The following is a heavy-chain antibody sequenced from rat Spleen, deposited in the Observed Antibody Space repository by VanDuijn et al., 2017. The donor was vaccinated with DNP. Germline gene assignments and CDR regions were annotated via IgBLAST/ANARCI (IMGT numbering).Heavy chain of an antibody. CDR1: GFTFSDYN. CDR3: TTLVNY. J-gene: IGHJ2*01. Sequence: EVQLVESGGGLVQSGRSLKVSCAASGFTFSDYNMAWVRQAPKKGLEWVATITYDGSRTYFRDSVKGRFTISRDNAKSTLYLQMDSLRSEDTATYYCTTLVNYWGQGVMVTVSS. CDR2: ITYDGSRT. V-gene: IGHV5S10*01.